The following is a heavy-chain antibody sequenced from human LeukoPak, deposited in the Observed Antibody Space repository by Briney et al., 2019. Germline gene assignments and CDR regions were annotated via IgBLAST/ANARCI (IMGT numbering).Heavy chain of an antibody. CDR1: GGSISSYY. CDR2: IYYSGST. Sequence: PSETLSLTCTVSGGSISSYYWRWIRQPPGKGLEWIGYIYYSGSTNYNPSLKSRVTISVDTSKNQFSLKLSSVTAADTAVYYCARGEIWSGPSPFDYWGQGTLVTVSS. J-gene: IGHJ4*02. D-gene: IGHD3-3*01. CDR3: ARGEIWSGPSPFDY. V-gene: IGHV4-59*01.